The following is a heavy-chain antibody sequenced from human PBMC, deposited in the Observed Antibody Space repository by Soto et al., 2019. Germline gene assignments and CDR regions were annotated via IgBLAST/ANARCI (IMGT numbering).Heavy chain of an antibody. D-gene: IGHD1-26*01. CDR3: ARLRYSGSYYDY. CDR1: GFTVSSYS. CDR2: ISSSSSYI. V-gene: IGHV3-21*01. J-gene: IGHJ4*02. Sequence: EVQLVESGGGLVKPGGSLRLSCAASGFTVSSYSMNWVRQAPGKGLEWVSSISSSSSYIYYADSVKGRFTISRDNAKNSLYLQMNSLRAEDTAVYYCARLRYSGSYYDYWGQGTLVTVSS.